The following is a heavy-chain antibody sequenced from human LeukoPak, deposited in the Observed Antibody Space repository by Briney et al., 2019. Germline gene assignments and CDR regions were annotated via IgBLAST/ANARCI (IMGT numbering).Heavy chain of an antibody. CDR1: GFTFSSYA. CDR2: ISYDGSNK. D-gene: IGHD1-26*01. J-gene: IGHJ4*02. Sequence: GGSLRLSCAASGFTFSSYAMHWVRQAPGKGLEWVAVISYDGSNKYYADSVKGRFTISRDNSKNTLYLQMNSLRAEDTAVYYCARVGRAPSSGSYPPYYFDYWGQGTLVTVSS. CDR3: ARVGRAPSSGSYPPYYFDY. V-gene: IGHV3-30*04.